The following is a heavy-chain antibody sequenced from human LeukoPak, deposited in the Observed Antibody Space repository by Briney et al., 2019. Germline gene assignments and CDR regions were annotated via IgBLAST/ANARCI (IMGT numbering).Heavy chain of an antibody. CDR3: TRVVTYHDAFDI. CDR1: GFTFGDYA. CDR2: IRSKAYGGTT. J-gene: IGHJ3*02. Sequence: GGSLRLSCTASGFTFGDYAMGWVRQAPGKGLEWVGFIRSKAYGGTTEYAASVKGRFTISRDDSKSIAYLQMNSLKTEDTAVYYCTRVVTYHDAFDIWGQGTMVTVSS. V-gene: IGHV3-49*04. D-gene: IGHD1-14*01.